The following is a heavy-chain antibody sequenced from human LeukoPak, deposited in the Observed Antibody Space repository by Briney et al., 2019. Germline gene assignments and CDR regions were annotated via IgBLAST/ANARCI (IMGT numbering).Heavy chain of an antibody. CDR1: GFTFSSYW. Sequence: GGPLRLSCAASGFTFSSYWMHWVRQAPGKGLVWVSRLNSDGSSTNYADSVKGRFTISRDNATNTLYLQMNSLRAEDTAVYYCARETAVGGRYFDYWGQGTLVTVSA. CDR3: ARETAVGGRYFDY. D-gene: IGHD2-2*01. V-gene: IGHV3-74*01. J-gene: IGHJ4*02. CDR2: LNSDGSST.